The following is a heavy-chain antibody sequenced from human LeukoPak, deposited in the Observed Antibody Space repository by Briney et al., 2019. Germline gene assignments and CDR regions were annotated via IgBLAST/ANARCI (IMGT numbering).Heavy chain of an antibody. J-gene: IGHJ4*02. CDR1: GFTFRSYW. D-gene: IGHD5-12*01. CDR3: ARVGYSGWNLEY. V-gene: IGHV3-7*01. Sequence: PGGFLRLSXAASGFTFRSYWMSWVRQAPGKGLEWVANINQGGSVKYYVDSVKGRFTISRDDAKNSLYVQMNSLRDEDTAVYYCARVGYSGWNLEYWGQGTLVTVSS. CDR2: INQGGSVK.